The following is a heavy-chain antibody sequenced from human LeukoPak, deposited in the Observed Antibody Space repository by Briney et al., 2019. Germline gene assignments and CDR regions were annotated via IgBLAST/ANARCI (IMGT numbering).Heavy chain of an antibody. CDR3: AREHKYSSSWYPAY. V-gene: IGHV1-3*01. J-gene: IGHJ4*02. CDR1: GYIFTTYP. CDR2: MNADNGGT. Sequence: ASVKVSCKASGYIFTTYPIHWVRQAPGQRLEWMGWMNADNGGTIHSQKFQGRVTITRDTSASTAYVELSSLTSEDTAVYYCAREHKYSSSWYPAYWGQGTLVTVSS. D-gene: IGHD6-13*01.